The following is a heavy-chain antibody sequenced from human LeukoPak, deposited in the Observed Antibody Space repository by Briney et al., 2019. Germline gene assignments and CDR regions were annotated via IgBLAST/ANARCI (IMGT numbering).Heavy chain of an antibody. J-gene: IGHJ4*02. V-gene: IGHV4-34*01. Sequence: SSETLSLTCTVSGGSISGYYWSWIRQPPGKGLEWIGEINHSGSTNYNPSLKSRVTISVDTSKNQFSLKLSSVTAADTAVYYCARGWLNWGQGTLVTVSS. CDR2: INHSGST. CDR3: ARGWLN. CDR1: GGSISGYY. D-gene: IGHD6-19*01.